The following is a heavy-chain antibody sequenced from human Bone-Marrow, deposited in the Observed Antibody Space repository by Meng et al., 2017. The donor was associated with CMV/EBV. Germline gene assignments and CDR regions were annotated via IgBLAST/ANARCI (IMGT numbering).Heavy chain of an antibody. CDR3: AKVEQLPIYYYYDMDV. V-gene: IGHV3-23*01. D-gene: IGHD6-19*01. Sequence: GESLKISCAASGFTFSTYAMHWVRQAPGKGLEWVSGIRSSGDDTHYAVSVKGRFTISRDNSKSTLYLQMSSLRAEDTAIYYCAKVEQLPIYYYYDMDVWGQGTTVTVSS. J-gene: IGHJ6*02. CDR1: GFTFSTYA. CDR2: IRSSGDDT.